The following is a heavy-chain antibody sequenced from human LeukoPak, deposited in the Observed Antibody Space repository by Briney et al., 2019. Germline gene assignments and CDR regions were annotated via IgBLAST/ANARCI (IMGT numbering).Heavy chain of an antibody. CDR1: GFTFSDYY. D-gene: IGHD3-22*01. V-gene: IGHV3-11*04. CDR2: ISSSGSTI. J-gene: IGHJ3*02. CDR3: ARDFYYDSSGSDAFDI. Sequence: PGGSLRLSCAASGFTFSDYYMSWIRQAPGKGLEWVSYISSSGSTIYYADSVKGRFTISRDNAKNSLYLQMNSLRAEDTAVYYCARDFYYDSSGSDAFDIWGQGTMVTVSS.